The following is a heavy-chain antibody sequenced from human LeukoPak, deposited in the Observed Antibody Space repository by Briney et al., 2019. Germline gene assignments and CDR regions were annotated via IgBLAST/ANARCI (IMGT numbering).Heavy chain of an antibody. Sequence: PGGSLRLSCAASGFTFSDYYMSWIRQAPGKGLEWVSYISASGNTIYYADSVKGRFTISRDNAKNSLFLQMNNLRAEDTAVFYRARAPGYCSSTSCLYFDYWGQGALVTVSS. CDR3: ARAPGYCSSTSCLYFDY. V-gene: IGHV3-11*01. D-gene: IGHD2-2*01. J-gene: IGHJ4*02. CDR2: ISASGNTI. CDR1: GFTFSDYY.